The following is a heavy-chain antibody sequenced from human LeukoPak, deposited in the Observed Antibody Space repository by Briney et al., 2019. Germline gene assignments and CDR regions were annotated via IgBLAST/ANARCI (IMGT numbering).Heavy chain of an antibody. J-gene: IGHJ3*02. V-gene: IGHV4-39*07. CDR3: ARDLYSSRTNDAFVI. CDR2: IYYHGST. D-gene: IGHD6-13*01. CDR1: GGSIRSNNYY. Sequence: SETLSLTCTVSGGSIRSNNYYWGWIRQPPGKGLEWIGSIYYHGSTYYNPSLKSRVTISIDTSKNQFSLKLSSVTAADTAVYYCARDLYSSRTNDAFVIWNQGTMVTVSS.